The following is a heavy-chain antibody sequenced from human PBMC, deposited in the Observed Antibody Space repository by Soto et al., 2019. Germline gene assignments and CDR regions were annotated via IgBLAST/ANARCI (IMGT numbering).Heavy chain of an antibody. D-gene: IGHD6-13*01. V-gene: IGHV4-61*01. CDR1: GGSVSSGSYY. Sequence: SETLSLTCTVSGGSVSSGSYYWSWIRQPPGKGLEWIGYIYYSGCTNYNPSLKSRVTIAVDTSKNQFSLKLSSVTAADTAVYYCARDSNSWYPGPTYWGQGTLVTVSS. CDR3: ARDSNSWYPGPTY. CDR2: IYYSGCT. J-gene: IGHJ4*02.